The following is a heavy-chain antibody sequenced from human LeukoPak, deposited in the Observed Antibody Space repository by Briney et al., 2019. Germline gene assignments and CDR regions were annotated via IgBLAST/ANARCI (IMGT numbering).Heavy chain of an antibody. Sequence: SETLSLTCTVSGGSISSGGYYWSWIRQPPGKGLEWIGYIYHSGSTYYNPSLKSRVTISVDRSKNQFSLKLSSVTAADTAVYYCARVGTGEMATISGWFDPWGQGTLVTVSS. J-gene: IGHJ5*02. CDR2: IYHSGST. CDR1: GGSISSGGYY. CDR3: ARVGTGEMATISGWFDP. V-gene: IGHV4-30-2*01. D-gene: IGHD5-24*01.